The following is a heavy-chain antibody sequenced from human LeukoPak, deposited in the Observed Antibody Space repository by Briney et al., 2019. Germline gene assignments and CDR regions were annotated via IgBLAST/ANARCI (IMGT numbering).Heavy chain of an antibody. CDR1: GFTFSSYA. V-gene: IGHV3-30-3*01. CDR3: AKDLRIAAAGTFDY. J-gene: IGHJ4*02. CDR2: ISYDGSNK. Sequence: PGRSLRLSCAASGFTFSSYAMHWVRQAPGKGLEWVAVISYDGSNKYYADSVKGRFTISRDNSKNTLYLQMNSLRAEDTAVYYCAKDLRIAAAGTFDYWGQGTLVTVSS. D-gene: IGHD6-13*01.